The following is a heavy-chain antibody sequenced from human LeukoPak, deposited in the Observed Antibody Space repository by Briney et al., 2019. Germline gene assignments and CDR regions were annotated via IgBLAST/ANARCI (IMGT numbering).Heavy chain of an antibody. CDR2: IYYSGST. J-gene: IGHJ4*02. Sequence: SETLSLTCTVSGGSISSGGYYWSWIRQHPGKGLEWIGYIYYSGSTYYNPSLKSRVTISVDTSKNQFSLKLSSVTAADTAVYYCASAPYYYDDSGYYLFNHWGQGTLVTVSS. CDR1: GGSISSGGYY. V-gene: IGHV4-31*03. CDR3: ASAPYYYDDSGYYLFNH. D-gene: IGHD3-22*01.